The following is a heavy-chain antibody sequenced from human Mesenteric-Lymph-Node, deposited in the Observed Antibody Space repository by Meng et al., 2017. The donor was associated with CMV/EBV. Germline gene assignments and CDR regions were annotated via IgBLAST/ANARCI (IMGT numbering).Heavy chain of an antibody. D-gene: IGHD3-16*02. CDR2: IYSGGST. V-gene: IGHV3-53*01. CDR1: GFTVSSNY. J-gene: IGHJ6*02. CDR3: ARGRYSDYGMDV. Sequence: GRSLKISCAASGFTVSSNYMSWVRQAPGKGLEWVSVIYSGGSTYYADSVKGRFTISRDNSKNTLYLQMNSLRAEDTAVYYCARGRYSDYGMDVWGQGTTVTVSS.